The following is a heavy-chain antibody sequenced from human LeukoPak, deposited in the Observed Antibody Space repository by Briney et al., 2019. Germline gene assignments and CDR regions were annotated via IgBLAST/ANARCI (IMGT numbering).Heavy chain of an antibody. J-gene: IGHJ4*02. D-gene: IGHD6-13*01. CDR2: ISSNGGST. CDR1: GFTFSSYA. V-gene: IGHV3-64*01. CDR3: ARAWGIAVAGPDY. Sequence: GGSLRLSCAASGFTFSSYAMHWVRQAPGKGLEYVSAISSNGGSTYYANSVKGRFTISRDNSKNTLYLQMGSLRAEDMAVYYCARAWGIAVAGPDYWGQGTLVTVSS.